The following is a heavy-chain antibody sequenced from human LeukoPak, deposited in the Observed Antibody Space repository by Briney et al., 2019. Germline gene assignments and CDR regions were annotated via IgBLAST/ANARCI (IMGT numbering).Heavy chain of an antibody. CDR1: GFTFSDYY. Sequence: PGGSLRLSCAASGFTFSDYYMSWIRQAPGKGLEWVSYISSSGSTIYYADSVKGRFTISRDNAKNSLYLQMNSLRAEDTAVYYCASPLLRYPRKDVWGQGTTVTVSS. D-gene: IGHD3-9*01. CDR2: ISSSGSTI. CDR3: ASPLLRYPRKDV. J-gene: IGHJ6*02. V-gene: IGHV3-11*01.